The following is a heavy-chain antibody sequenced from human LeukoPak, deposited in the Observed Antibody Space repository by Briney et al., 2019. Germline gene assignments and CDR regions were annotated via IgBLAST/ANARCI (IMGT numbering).Heavy chain of an antibody. CDR2: IKQDGSEK. V-gene: IGHV3-7*01. CDR1: GFTVSSNY. J-gene: IGHJ5*02. Sequence: PGGSLRLSCAASGFTVSSNYMSWVRQAPGKGLEWVANIKQDGSEKYYVDSVKGRFTISRDNAKNSLYLQMNSLRAEDTAVYYCARDDVAPREGYSSSWYWFDPWGQGTLVTVSS. CDR3: ARDDVAPREGYSSSWYWFDP. D-gene: IGHD6-13*01.